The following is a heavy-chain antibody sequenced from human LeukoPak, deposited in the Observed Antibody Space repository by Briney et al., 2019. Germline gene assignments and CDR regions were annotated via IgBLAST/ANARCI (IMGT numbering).Heavy chain of an antibody. D-gene: IGHD4-17*01. CDR1: GSTFTSYD. CDR2: MNTNSSNT. V-gene: IGHV1-8*01. J-gene: IGHJ6*03. Sequence: ASGKLSCKASGSTFTSYDINWVRQATGQGLEWMGWMNTNSSNTAHAQKFQVRVTMTRNTSISTAYMELSGLRSEDTAVYYCAREAPLVSTVSYYYYYMDVWGKGTTVTVSS. CDR3: AREAPLVSTVSYYYYYMDV.